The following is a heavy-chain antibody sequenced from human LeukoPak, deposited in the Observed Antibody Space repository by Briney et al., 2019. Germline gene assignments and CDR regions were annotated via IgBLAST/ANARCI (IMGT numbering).Heavy chain of an antibody. J-gene: IGHJ4*02. CDR2: INPNSGGT. D-gene: IGHD3-22*01. Sequence: GASVKVSCKASGYTFTGYYMHWVRQAPGQGLEWMGWINPNSGGTNYAQKFQGWVTMTRDTSISTAYMELSRLRSDDTAVYYCARDPVGGPEDYYELDYWGQGTLVTVSS. CDR1: GYTFTGYY. V-gene: IGHV1-2*04. CDR3: ARDPVGGPEDYYELDY.